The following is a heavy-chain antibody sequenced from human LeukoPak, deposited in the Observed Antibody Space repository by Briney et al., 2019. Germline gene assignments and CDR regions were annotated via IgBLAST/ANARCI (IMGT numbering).Heavy chain of an antibody. Sequence: SQTLSLTCTVSGGSITNGGYYWSWIRQPAGKGLEWIGRIYTTGSTNYNPSLKSRVTISLDPSKNQFSLKLSSLTAADTAVYYCARRDDSSGYHKIFDYWGPGTLVTVSS. V-gene: IGHV4-61*02. CDR3: ARRDDSSGYHKIFDY. D-gene: IGHD3-22*01. CDR1: GGSITNGGYY. J-gene: IGHJ4*02. CDR2: IYTTGST.